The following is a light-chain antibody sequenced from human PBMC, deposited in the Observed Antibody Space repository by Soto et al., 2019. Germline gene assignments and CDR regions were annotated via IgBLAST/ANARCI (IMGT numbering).Light chain of an antibody. CDR1: SSDVGGYNY. J-gene: IGLJ1*01. CDR3: CSYAGRYTLV. Sequence: QSVLTQPRSVSGSTGQSVTISCTGTSSDVGGYNYVSWYQQHPGKAPKLMIYDVSKRPSGVPDRFSGSKSGNTASLTISGLQAEDEADYYCCSYAGRYTLVFRTGTKVTVL. CDR2: DVS. V-gene: IGLV2-11*01.